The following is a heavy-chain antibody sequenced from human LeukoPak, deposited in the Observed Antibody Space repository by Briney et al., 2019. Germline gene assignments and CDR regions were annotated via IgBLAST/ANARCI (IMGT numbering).Heavy chain of an antibody. Sequence: PSDTLSLTCTVSGGSISSSSYYWGRIRQPPGKGLEWIGSIYYSGITYQNASLKSRVTISVDTSKTQLSLRLSSVTAADTAVYYCARSYVYFAVIIPAHWGQGTLVTVSS. V-gene: IGHV4-39*01. D-gene: IGHD3-3*01. CDR1: GGSISSSSYY. CDR3: ARSYVYFAVIIPAH. CDR2: IYYSGIT. J-gene: IGHJ4*02.